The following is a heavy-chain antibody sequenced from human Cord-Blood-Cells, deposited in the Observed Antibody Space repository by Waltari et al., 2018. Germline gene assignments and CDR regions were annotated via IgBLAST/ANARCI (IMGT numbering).Heavy chain of an antibody. CDR2: IKSKTDRGTT. Sequence: EVRRVESGGCLAKPGGSLRLACADSGFTFSNAWMIWFRQARGKGVEGVGCIKSKTDRGTTDYSAPVRGRFSISRDHTRNTLFLQMNSLKTEYTAVCYCTTFLTTVTDYWGQGTLVAVSS. CDR1: GFTFSNAW. D-gene: IGHD4-17*01. CDR3: TTFLTTVTDY. J-gene: IGHJ4*02. V-gene: IGHV3-15*05.